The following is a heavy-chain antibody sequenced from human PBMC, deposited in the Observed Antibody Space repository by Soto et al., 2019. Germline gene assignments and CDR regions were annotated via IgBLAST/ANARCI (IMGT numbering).Heavy chain of an antibody. J-gene: IGHJ4*02. D-gene: IGHD4-17*01. CDR1: GFTFNTYT. CDR2: IWYDGTQK. CDR3: ARAGGTTVTGIWHFDS. V-gene: IGHV3-33*01. Sequence: PWGSLLVSWVSSGFTFNTYTMHWVGQPPGKGLEWLAAIWYDGTQKYYADSVKGRFIISRDNSKKTLYLEMNSLRAEDTAVYYCARAGGTTVTGIWHFDSWGQGTLVTVSS.